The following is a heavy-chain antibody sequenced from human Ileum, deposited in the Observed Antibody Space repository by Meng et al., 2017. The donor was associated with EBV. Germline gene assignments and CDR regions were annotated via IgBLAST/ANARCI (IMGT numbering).Heavy chain of an antibody. D-gene: IGHD3-22*01. Sequence: GQCQRSGPRVLKPSETLSLTCAVAGGSISRSDWWSWVRQPPGKGLEWIGETSHSGSTNYSPSLKSRVTISLDKSKNQLSLKLNSVTAADTAVYYCASSDYYRSDYWGQGTLVTVSS. V-gene: IGHV4-4*02. CDR3: ASSDYYRSDY. CDR2: TSHSGST. CDR1: GGSISRSDW. J-gene: IGHJ4*02.